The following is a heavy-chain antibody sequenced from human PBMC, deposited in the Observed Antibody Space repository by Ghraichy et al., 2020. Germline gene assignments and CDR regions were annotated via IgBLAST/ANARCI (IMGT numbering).Heavy chain of an antibody. CDR2: INHSGST. D-gene: IGHD3-10*01. Sequence: TLSLTCAVYGGSFSGYYWSWIRQPPGKGLEWIGEINHSGSTNYNPSLKSRVTISVDTSKNQFSLKLSSVTAADTAVYYCASLGSGSPRFLINWFDPWGQGTLVTVSS. J-gene: IGHJ5*02. CDR1: GGSFSGYY. V-gene: IGHV4-34*01. CDR3: ASLGSGSPRFLINWFDP.